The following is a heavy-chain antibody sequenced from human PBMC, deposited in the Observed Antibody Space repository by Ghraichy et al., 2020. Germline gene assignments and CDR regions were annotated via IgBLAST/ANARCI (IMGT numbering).Heavy chain of an antibody. J-gene: IGHJ5*02. Sequence: GASLRLSCAASGFTFSSHSMNWVRQAPGKGLEWVSSISSSSSYIYYADSVKGRFTISRDNAKNSLYLQMNSLRAEDTTVYYCARDLGWFDPWGQGTLVTVSS. CDR2: ISSSSSYI. V-gene: IGHV3-21*01. D-gene: IGHD7-27*01. CDR1: GFTFSSHS. CDR3: ARDLGWFDP.